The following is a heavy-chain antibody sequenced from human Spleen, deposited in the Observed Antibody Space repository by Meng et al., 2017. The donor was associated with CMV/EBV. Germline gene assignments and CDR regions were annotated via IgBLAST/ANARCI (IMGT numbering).Heavy chain of an antibody. V-gene: IGHV3-33*03. CDR2: IWYDGSEE. Sequence: CTESGFTLSKGGMHWVRKDPGKGLEWVEVIWYDGSEEYYADNVKGRFTSSRDNYRHMLYLQMNNLRAEDTAVYYCAKAPYSGGFDSWGQGTLVTVSS. J-gene: IGHJ4*02. CDR3: AKAPYSGGFDS. CDR1: GFTLSKGG. D-gene: IGHD3-10*01.